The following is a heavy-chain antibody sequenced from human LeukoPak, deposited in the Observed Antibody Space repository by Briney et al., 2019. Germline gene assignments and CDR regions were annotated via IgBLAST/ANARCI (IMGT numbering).Heavy chain of an antibody. CDR3: ARGGTYCGDGCYGTNL. V-gene: IGHV3-21*06. D-gene: IGHD2-21*02. CDR1: GFTFSSYA. J-gene: IGHJ5*02. Sequence: GGSLRLSCTASGFTFSSYAMNWVRQAPGKGLEWVSSISISPSAMYYADSVKGRFTISRDNAKNSLYLQMSSLRDEDTAVYYCARGGTYCGDGCYGTNLWGQGTLVTVSS. CDR2: ISISPSAM.